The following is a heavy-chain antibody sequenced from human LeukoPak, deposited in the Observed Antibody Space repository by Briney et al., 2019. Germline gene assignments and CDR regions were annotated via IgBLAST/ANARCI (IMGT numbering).Heavy chain of an antibody. V-gene: IGHV1-24*01. D-gene: IGHD1-26*01. J-gene: IGHJ4*02. CDR1: GYTLTELS. CDR3: ARDSVGADYFDY. CDR2: FDPEDGET. Sequence: ASVKVSCKVSGYTLTELSMHWVRQAPGKGLEWMGGFDPEDGETIYAQKFQGRVTMTTDTSTSTAYMELRSLRSDDTAVYYCARDSVGADYFDYWGQGTLVTVSS.